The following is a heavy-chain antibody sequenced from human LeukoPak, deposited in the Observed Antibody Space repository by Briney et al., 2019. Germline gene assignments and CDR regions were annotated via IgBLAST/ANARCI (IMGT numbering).Heavy chain of an antibody. J-gene: IGHJ5*02. D-gene: IGHD5-24*01. Sequence: PSETLSLTCKVSGYPIGLDYYWVWIRQAPGRGLQWIGGFHRGRIQYNSALKSRVTISIDSSKNQFSLRMWPVTAADTAFYFSARAPSSYESGNGYPNLGWLDPWGQGALVTVSS. CDR1: GYPIGLDYY. CDR2: FHRGRI. V-gene: IGHV4-38-2*02. CDR3: ARAPSSYESGNGYPNLGWLDP.